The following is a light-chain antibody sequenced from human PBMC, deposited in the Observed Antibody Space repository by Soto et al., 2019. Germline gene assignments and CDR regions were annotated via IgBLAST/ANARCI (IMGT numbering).Light chain of an antibody. Sequence: DIQMTQSPSSFSASVGDRVTITCRASQDISSWVAWYQQKPGKAPKLLLSAASSLQSGVPSRFSGSGSGTDFTLTIRSLQPEDFATYYCQQSNSFPRTFGGGTKVDIK. CDR2: AAS. V-gene: IGKV1-12*01. CDR3: QQSNSFPRT. CDR1: QDISSW. J-gene: IGKJ4*01.